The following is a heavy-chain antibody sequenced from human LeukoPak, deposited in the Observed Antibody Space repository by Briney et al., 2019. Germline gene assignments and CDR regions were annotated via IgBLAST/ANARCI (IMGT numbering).Heavy chain of an antibody. CDR1: GGSFSYYY. J-gene: IGHJ5*02. CDR3: AIRKYYDILTGYRKVPTSGFDP. D-gene: IGHD3-9*01. Sequence: SETLSLTCAVYGGSFSYYYWSWIRQPPGKTLEWIGEINHSGSTNYNPSLKSRVTISVDTSKNQFSLKLSSVTAADTAVYYCAIRKYYDILTGYRKVPTSGFDPWGQGTLVTVSS. V-gene: IGHV4-34*01. CDR2: INHSGST.